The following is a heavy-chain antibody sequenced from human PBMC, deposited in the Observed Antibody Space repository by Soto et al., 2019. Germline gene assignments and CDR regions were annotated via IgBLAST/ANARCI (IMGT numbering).Heavy chain of an antibody. V-gene: IGHV4-30-4*01. CDR3: ARERGYSAYDYYSYYGMDV. CDR1: GGYIIGGNCY. CDR2: IYYSGST. J-gene: IGHJ6*02. D-gene: IGHD5-12*01. Sequence: TSETMSLTCTVSGGYIIGGNCYWSWIRKPPGKGLEWIGYIYYSGSTYYNPPLKSRVTISVDTSKNQFSLKLSSVTAADTAVYYCARERGYSAYDYYSYYGMDVWGQGTTVTVSS.